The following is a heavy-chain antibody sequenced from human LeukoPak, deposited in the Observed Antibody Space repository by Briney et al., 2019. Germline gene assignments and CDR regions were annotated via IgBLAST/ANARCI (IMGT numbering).Heavy chain of an antibody. CDR3: ARGSSTYYYGSGSLDY. CDR2: ISYDGSNK. V-gene: IGHV3-30*04. Sequence: GGSLRLSCAASGFTFSSYAMHWVRQAPGKGLEWVAVISYDGSNKYYADSVKGRFTISRDNSKNTLYLQMNSLRAEDTAVYYCARGSSTYYYGSGSLDYWGQGTLVTVSS. CDR1: GFTFSSYA. D-gene: IGHD3-10*01. J-gene: IGHJ4*02.